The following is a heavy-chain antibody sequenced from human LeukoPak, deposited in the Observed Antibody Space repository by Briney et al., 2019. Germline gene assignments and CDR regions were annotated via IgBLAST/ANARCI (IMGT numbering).Heavy chain of an antibody. CDR3: ARWGPWWGAFDI. CDR2: IYYTGST. CDR1: GGSISTYY. D-gene: IGHD2-15*01. J-gene: IGHJ3*02. V-gene: IGHV4-59*01. Sequence: SETLSLTCTVSGGSISTYYWSWIRQAPGKGLEWIGYIYYTGSTNYNPSLKSRVTISVDTSKNQFSLKLSSVTAADTAVYYCARWGPWWGAFDIWGQGTMVTVSS.